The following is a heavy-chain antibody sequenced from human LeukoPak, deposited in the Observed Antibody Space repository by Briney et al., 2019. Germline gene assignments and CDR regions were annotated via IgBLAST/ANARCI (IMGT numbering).Heavy chain of an antibody. J-gene: IGHJ4*02. CDR3: ARDKYFDSTTYYPRFDY. CDR2: IKQDGGEK. Sequence: GGSLRLSCAASGFTFSSYWMSWVRQAPGKGLEWVANIKQDGGEKYYVDSVEGRFTISRDNAKTSLYLQMTSLSAEDTAVYYCARDKYFDSTTYYPRFDYWGQGILVTVSS. V-gene: IGHV3-7*04. D-gene: IGHD3-22*01. CDR1: GFTFSSYW.